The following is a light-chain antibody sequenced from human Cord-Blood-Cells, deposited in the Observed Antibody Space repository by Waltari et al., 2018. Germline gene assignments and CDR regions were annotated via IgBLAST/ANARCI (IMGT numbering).Light chain of an antibody. V-gene: IGLV2-23*01. J-gene: IGLJ3*02. CDR3: CSYAGSSTV. CDR2: EGS. Sequence: QSALTQPASVSGSPRQSIITSCTTTSSDVGGYNLFSWYQQHPGKAPKLMIYEGSKRPSGVSNRFSGSKSGNTASLTISGLQAEDEADYYCCSYAGSSTVFGGGTKLTVL. CDR1: SSDVGGYNL.